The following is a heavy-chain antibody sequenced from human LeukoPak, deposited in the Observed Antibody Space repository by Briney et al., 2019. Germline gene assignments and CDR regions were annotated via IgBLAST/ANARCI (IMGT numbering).Heavy chain of an antibody. D-gene: IGHD2-2*01. CDR1: GFTFSNSA. CDR3: ARARVPVAMAPLQY. J-gene: IGHJ4*02. CDR2: ISAGGRT. V-gene: IGHV3-23*01. Sequence: GGSLRLSCAASGFTFSNSAMNWVRQPPGKGLQWVSSISAGGRTYYADSVKGRFTISRDNSKNTLYLQMNSLRAEDTAVYYCARARVPVAMAPLQYWGQGTLVTVSS.